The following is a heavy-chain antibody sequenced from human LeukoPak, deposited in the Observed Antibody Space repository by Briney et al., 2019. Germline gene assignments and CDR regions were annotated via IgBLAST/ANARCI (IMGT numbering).Heavy chain of an antibody. CDR2: IWYDGSNK. Sequence: GGSLRLSCAASGFTFSSYGMHWVRQAPGKGLEWVAVIWYDGSNKYYADSVKGRFTISRDNAKNSLYLQLNSLRAEDTAVYYCASHDYGDYASLDYWGQGTLVTVSS. D-gene: IGHD4-17*01. CDR1: GFTFSSYG. V-gene: IGHV3-33*03. J-gene: IGHJ4*02. CDR3: ASHDYGDYASLDY.